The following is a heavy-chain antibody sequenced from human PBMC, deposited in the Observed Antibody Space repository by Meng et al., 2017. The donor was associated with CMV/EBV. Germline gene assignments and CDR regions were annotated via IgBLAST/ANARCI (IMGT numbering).Heavy chain of an antibody. Sequence: QVQLVQSGVEVKKPGASVTVSCKASGYTFTGYGISWVRQAPGQGLEWMGWISVYNGHTNFAQNLQGRVTMTTDTSTSTAYVELRSLRSDDTAIYYCARGVPLGIIYSFDYWGQGTLVTVSS. CDR2: ISVYNGHT. CDR3: ARGVPLGIIYSFDY. D-gene: IGHD2-21*01. J-gene: IGHJ4*01. CDR1: GYTFTGYG. V-gene: IGHV1-18*01.